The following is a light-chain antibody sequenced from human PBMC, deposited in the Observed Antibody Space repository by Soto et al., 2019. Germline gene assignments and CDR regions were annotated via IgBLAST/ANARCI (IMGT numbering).Light chain of an antibody. V-gene: IGKV3-20*01. CDR2: GAS. CDR1: QSVSNSY. J-gene: IGKJ2*01. Sequence: EIVLTQSTGTLSLSPGERATLSCRASQSVSNSYLAWYQQKPGPAPRLLINGASSRATGIPDRFSGSGSGTDFSLTISRLEPEDFAVYYCQQYGSSLYTFGGGTKLEIK. CDR3: QQYGSSLYT.